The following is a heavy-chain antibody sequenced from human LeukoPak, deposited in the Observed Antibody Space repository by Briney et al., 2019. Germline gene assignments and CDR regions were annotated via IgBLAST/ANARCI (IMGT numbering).Heavy chain of an antibody. CDR3: ARDIDWGFDR. Sequence: GGSLRLSCAASGFTFSSYSMNWVRQAPGKGLEWVSYISTRTISYADSVKGRFTISRDNAKNSVYLQMNSLRDEDTAVYFCARDIDWGFDRWGQGTLDTVSS. CDR1: GFTFSSYS. CDR2: ISTRTI. J-gene: IGHJ4*02. V-gene: IGHV3-48*02. D-gene: IGHD3-9*01.